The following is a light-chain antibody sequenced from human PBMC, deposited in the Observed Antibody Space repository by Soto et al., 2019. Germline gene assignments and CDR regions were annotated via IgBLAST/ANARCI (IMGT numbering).Light chain of an antibody. CDR3: QQYNSYSYT. CDR2: RAP. Sequence: DIQMTQSPSTLSASVGDRVTIACRASQTINDWLAWYQQKPGKAPNLLIYRAPNLQSGLPSRFSGNGSGTEFTRTISSLQPDDFATYYCQQYNSYSYTVGQGTKLEIK. V-gene: IGKV1-5*03. J-gene: IGKJ2*01. CDR1: QTINDW.